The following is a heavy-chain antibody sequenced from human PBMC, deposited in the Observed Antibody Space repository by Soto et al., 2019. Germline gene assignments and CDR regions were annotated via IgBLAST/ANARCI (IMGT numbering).Heavy chain of an antibody. V-gene: IGHV4-59*01. D-gene: IGHD2-15*01. CDR2: IYYSGST. CDR3: ARGAFYCSGGSCYDY. J-gene: IGHJ4*02. CDR1: GGSISSYY. Sequence: SETLSLTCTVSGGSISSYYWSWIRQPPGKGLEWIGYIYYSGSTNYNPSLKSRVTISVDTSKNQFSLKLSSVTAADTAMYYCARGAFYCSGGSCYDYWGQGTLVTVSS.